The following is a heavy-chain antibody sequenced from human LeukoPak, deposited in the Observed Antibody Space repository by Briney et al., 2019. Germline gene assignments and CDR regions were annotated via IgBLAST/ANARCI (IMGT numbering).Heavy chain of an antibody. Sequence: SETLSLTCTVSGGSISSYYWSWIRQPAGKGLEWIGRIYTCGSTNYNPSLKSRVTISLDPSKNQFSLELSSVTAADPAVYYCARNPGRGYWYFDLWGRGTLVTVSS. J-gene: IGHJ2*01. CDR3: ARNPGRGYWYFDL. CDR2: IYTCGST. V-gene: IGHV4-4*07. CDR1: GGSISSYY.